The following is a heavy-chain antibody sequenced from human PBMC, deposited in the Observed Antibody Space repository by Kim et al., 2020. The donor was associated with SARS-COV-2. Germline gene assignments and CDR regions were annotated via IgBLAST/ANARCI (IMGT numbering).Heavy chain of an antibody. CDR3: AKDLRGYSYGYYYGMDV. CDR1: GFTFSSYG. D-gene: IGHD5-18*01. V-gene: IGHV3-30*18. J-gene: IGHJ6*02. CDR2: ISYDGSNK. Sequence: GGSLRLSCAASGFTFSSYGMHWVRQAPGKGLEWVAVISYDGSNKYYADSVKGRFTISRDNSKNTLYLQMNSLRAEDTAVYYCAKDLRGYSYGYYYGMDVWGQGTTVTVSS.